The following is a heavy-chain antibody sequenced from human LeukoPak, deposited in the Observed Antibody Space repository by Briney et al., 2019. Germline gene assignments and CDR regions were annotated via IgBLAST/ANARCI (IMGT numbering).Heavy chain of an antibody. CDR1: GFTFSSYG. CDR3: EKGGLYSYGTKLDY. CDR2: ISYDGSNK. J-gene: IGHJ4*02. Sequence: PGRSLRLSRAASGFTFSSYGTHWVRPAPGKGVEWVAVISYDGSNKYYADSVKGRFTISRDNSKNTLYLQMNSLRDEDTAVYYWEKGGLYSYGTKLDYWGQGTLVTVSS. V-gene: IGHV3-30*18. D-gene: IGHD5-18*01.